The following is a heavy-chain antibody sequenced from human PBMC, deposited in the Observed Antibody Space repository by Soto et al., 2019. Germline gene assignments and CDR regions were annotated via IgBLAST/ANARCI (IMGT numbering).Heavy chain of an antibody. D-gene: IGHD2-21*02. J-gene: IGHJ4*02. CDR2: IWYGGSKE. CDR3: AGAPTTVGTFDY. Sequence: GGSLRLSCAASGFYFSGYGMHWVRQAPGKGLEWVAVIWYGGSKEDYALSVKDRFTISRDNSKKALYLQMDSLRDEDSAMYYCAGAPTTVGTFDYWGQGTLVTVSS. CDR1: GFYFSGYG. V-gene: IGHV3-33*01.